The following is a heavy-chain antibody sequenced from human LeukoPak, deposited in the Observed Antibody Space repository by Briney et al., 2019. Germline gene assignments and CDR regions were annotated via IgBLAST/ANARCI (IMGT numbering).Heavy chain of an antibody. D-gene: IGHD1-1*01. Sequence: GGSLRLSCAASGFTFSSYWMSWIRQAPEKGLEWVANIKQDGSDKYYVDSVKGRFSISRDNAKNSLYLQMNSLRAEDTAVYYCAREGAGTFDYWGQGTLVTVSS. V-gene: IGHV3-7*04. J-gene: IGHJ4*02. CDR3: AREGAGTFDY. CDR2: IKQDGSDK. CDR1: GFTFSSYW.